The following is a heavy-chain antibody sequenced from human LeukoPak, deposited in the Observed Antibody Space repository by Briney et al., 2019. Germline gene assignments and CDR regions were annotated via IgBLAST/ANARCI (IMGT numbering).Heavy chain of an antibody. CDR1: GHTLSDLT. V-gene: IGHV1-24*01. CDR2: FDPGNGEI. CDR3: AAGGLYDLLPY. Sequence: ASVKVSCKVSGHTLSDLTMHWVRQAPGKGLEWMGGFDPGNGEIIYAQKFQGRVTMTEDASTDTAYMELSSLKSVDTAVYYCAAGGLYDLLPYWGQGTLVTVSS. D-gene: IGHD3-3*01. J-gene: IGHJ4*02.